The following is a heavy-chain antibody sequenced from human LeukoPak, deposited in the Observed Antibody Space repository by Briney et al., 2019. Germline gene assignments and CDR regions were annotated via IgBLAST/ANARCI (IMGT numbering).Heavy chain of an antibody. Sequence: GGSLRLSCVASGFSFSDSVMSWVRQTPGKGLEWLSAISGDADVTYYAASVKGRFTTSRDNSWNTVYLQMNSLRAEDTATYYCAKVGYCSNNCFRTHDYWGQGALVTVSS. V-gene: IGHV3-23*01. CDR3: AKVGYCSNNCFRTHDY. CDR1: GFSFSDSV. J-gene: IGHJ4*02. D-gene: IGHD2-8*01. CDR2: ISGDADVT.